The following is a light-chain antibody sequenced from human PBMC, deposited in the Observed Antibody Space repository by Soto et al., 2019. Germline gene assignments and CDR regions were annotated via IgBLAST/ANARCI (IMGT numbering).Light chain of an antibody. CDR2: RHD. CDR1: RSNIGTNS. V-gene: IGLV1-44*01. CDR3: ASWDDGLSGWV. Sequence: QSVLTQPPSASATPGQRVIISCSGSRSNIGTNSVSWYQQVPGMAPKLLIYRHDQRPSGVPDRVSGSKSGTAASLAISAVQSEDEADYYCASWDDGLSGWVVGGGTKLTVL. J-gene: IGLJ3*02.